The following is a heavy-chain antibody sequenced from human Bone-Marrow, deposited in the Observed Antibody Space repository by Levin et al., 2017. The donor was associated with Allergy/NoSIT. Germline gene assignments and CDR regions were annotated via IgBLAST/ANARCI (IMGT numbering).Heavy chain of an antibody. CDR2: IKQDGSEK. CDR1: GFTFSSYW. V-gene: IGHV3-7*01. CDR3: ARDGLYAKAYYFDY. J-gene: IGHJ4*02. Sequence: GGSLRLSCAASGFTFSSYWMSWVRQAPGKGLEWVANIKQDGSEKYYVDSVKGRFTISRDNAKNSLYLQMNSLRAEDTAVYYCARDGLYAKAYYFDYWGQGTLVTVSS. D-gene: IGHD2-8*01.